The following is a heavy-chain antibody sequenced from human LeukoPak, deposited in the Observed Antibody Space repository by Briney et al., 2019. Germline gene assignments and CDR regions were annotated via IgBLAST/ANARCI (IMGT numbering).Heavy chain of an antibody. CDR3: AKDRSFDY. CDR2: ISWNSGSI. V-gene: IGHV3-9*01. J-gene: IGHJ4*02. Sequence: GGSLRLSCAASGLTFDDYAMHWVRQAPGKGLEWVSGISWNSGSIGYADSVKGRFTISRDNAKNSLYLQMNSLRAEDTALYYCAKDRSFDYWGQGTLVTISS. CDR1: GLTFDDYA.